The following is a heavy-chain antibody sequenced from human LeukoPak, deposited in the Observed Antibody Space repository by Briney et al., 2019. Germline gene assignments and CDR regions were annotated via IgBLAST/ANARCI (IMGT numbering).Heavy chain of an antibody. Sequence: HAGRSPRLSCAASGFTFSSYGMHWVRQAPGKGLEWVAVISYDGSNEYYADSVKGRFTISRDNSKNTLYLQMNSLRAEDTAVYYCARDHGVTMIVVEAHWGQGTLVTVSS. V-gene: IGHV3-30*03. D-gene: IGHD3-22*01. CDR1: GFTFSSYG. CDR2: ISYDGSNE. J-gene: IGHJ4*02. CDR3: ARDHGVTMIVVEAH.